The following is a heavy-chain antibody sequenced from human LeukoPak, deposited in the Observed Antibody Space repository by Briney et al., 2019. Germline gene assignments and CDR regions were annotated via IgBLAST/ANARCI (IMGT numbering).Heavy chain of an antibody. J-gene: IGHJ3*02. V-gene: IGHV5-51*01. CDR3: ARGIVVVPAAHDAFDI. Sequence: GESLKISCKGSGYSFTSYWIGWVRQMPGKGLEWMGIIYPGGSDTRYSPSFQGQVTISADKSISTAYLQWSSLKASDTAMYYCARGIVVVPAAHDAFDIWGQGTMVTVSS. D-gene: IGHD2-2*01. CDR2: IYPGGSDT. CDR1: GYSFTSYW.